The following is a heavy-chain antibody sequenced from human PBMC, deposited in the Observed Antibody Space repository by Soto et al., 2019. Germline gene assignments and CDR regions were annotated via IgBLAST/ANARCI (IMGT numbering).Heavy chain of an antibody. D-gene: IGHD2-2*02. Sequence: SETLSLTCGVSGFSIQTSYFWGWIRQPPGKGLEWIGSIYYSRSTYYRPSLKSRVTISVDTSKNQFSLKLSSVTAADTAVYYCARQVPAAIRLGWFDPWGQGTLVTVSS. CDR3: ARQVPAAIRLGWFDP. V-gene: IGHV4-38-2*01. CDR1: GFSIQTSYF. J-gene: IGHJ5*02. CDR2: IYYSRST.